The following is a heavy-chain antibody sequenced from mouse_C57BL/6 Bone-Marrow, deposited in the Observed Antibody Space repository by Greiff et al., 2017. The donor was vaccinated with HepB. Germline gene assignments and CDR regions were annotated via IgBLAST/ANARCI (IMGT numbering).Heavy chain of an antibody. CDR3: AREGGIYYGKGDY. J-gene: IGHJ2*01. V-gene: IGHV3-6*01. D-gene: IGHD2-1*01. CDR2: ISYDGSN. Sequence: EVQVVESGPGLVKPSQSLSLTCSVTGYSITSGYYWNWIRQFPGNKLEWMGYISYDGSNNYNPSLKNRISITRDTSKNQFFLKLNSVTTEDTATYYCAREGGIYYGKGDYWGQGTTLTVSS. CDR1: GYSITSGYY.